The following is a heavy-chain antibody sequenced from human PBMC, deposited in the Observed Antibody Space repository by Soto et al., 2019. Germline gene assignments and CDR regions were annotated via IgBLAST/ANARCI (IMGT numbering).Heavy chain of an antibody. V-gene: IGHV4-39*01. CDR2: IYYSGIT. D-gene: IGHD7-27*01. J-gene: IGHJ5*02. CDR3: ARQDVRAWGRFDP. Sequence: SETLSLTCTVSGGSVSSSTYYWGWIRQPPGKGLEWIGTIYYSGITYYNPSLQSRVTISVDTSKNQFSLRLSFVTAADAALYFCARQDVRAWGRFDPWGQGTLVTVSS. CDR1: GGSVSSSTYY.